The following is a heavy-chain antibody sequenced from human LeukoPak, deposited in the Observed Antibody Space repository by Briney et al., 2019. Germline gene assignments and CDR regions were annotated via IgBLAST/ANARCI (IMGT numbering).Heavy chain of an antibody. V-gene: IGHV1-69*13. CDR1: GGTFSSYA. Sequence: SVKVSCKASGGTFSSYAISWVRQAPGQGLEWMGGIIPIFGTANYAQKFQGRVTITADESTSTAYMELSSLRSEDTAVYYCARGVHYYDSSGYYYDYWGQGTLVTVSS. J-gene: IGHJ4*02. D-gene: IGHD3-22*01. CDR3: ARGVHYYDSSGYYYDY. CDR2: IIPIFGTA.